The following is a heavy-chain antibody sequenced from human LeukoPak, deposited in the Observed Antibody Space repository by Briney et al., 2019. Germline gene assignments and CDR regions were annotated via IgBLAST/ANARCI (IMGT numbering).Heavy chain of an antibody. J-gene: IGHJ4*02. V-gene: IGHV1-2*06. CDR1: GYTFTGYY. CDR2: INPNSGGT. D-gene: IGHD3-22*01. Sequence: ASVKVSCKASGYTFTGYYVHWVRQAPGQGLEWMGRINPNSGGTNYAQKFQGRVTMTRDTSISTAYMELSRLRSDDTAVYYCARISFTYYYDSSGLDYWGQGTLVTVSS. CDR3: ARISFTYYYDSSGLDY.